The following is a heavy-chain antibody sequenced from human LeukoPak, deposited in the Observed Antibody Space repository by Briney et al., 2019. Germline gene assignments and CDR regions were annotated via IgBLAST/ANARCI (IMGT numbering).Heavy chain of an antibody. CDR3: ARLGSYFDY. Sequence: PSETLSLTCTVSGDSLTSYYWSWIRQPPGKGLQWIGYIYYSGTVKYNPSLKSRVPISVDTSKNQFSLNLSSVPAADTAVYYCARLGSYFDYWGPGTLVTVSS. CDR2: IYYSGTV. CDR1: GDSLTSYY. J-gene: IGHJ4*02. V-gene: IGHV4-59*08. D-gene: IGHD3-10*01.